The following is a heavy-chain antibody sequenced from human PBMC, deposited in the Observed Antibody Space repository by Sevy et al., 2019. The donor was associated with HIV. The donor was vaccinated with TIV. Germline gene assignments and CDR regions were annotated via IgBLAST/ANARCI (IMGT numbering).Heavy chain of an antibody. CDR1: GFTLSSHG. CDR3: ARTFDFWSTYYTGSYYYYGMDV. V-gene: IGHV3-33*01. CDR2: IWYDGSHK. D-gene: IGHD3-3*01. J-gene: IGHJ6*02. Sequence: GGSLRLSCVASGFTLSSHGMHWVRQAPGKGLEWVSLIWYDGSHKFYADSVKGRFTISRGNSKNTLYLQMNSLRAEDTAVYYCARTFDFWSTYYTGSYYYYGMDVWGQGTTVTVSS.